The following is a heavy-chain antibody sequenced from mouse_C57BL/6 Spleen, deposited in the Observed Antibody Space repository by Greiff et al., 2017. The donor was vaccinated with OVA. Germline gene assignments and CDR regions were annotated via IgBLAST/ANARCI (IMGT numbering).Heavy chain of an antibody. CDR1: GYTFTSYW. Sequence: QLQQPGAELVKPGASVKLSCKASGYTFTSYWMHWVKQRPGQGLEWIGMIHPNSGSTNYNEKFKSKATLTVDKTSSTAYMQRSSLTSEDAEVEDGEAGSSNGDYARDDWGQGTSVTVAA. CDR2: IHPNSGST. CDR3: EAGSSNGDYARDD. J-gene: IGHJ4*01. D-gene: IGHD1-1*01. V-gene: IGHV1-64*01.